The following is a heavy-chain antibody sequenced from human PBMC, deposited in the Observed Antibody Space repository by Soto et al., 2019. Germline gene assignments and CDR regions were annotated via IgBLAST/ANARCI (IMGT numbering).Heavy chain of an antibody. D-gene: IGHD1-26*01. V-gene: IGHV1-18*01. CDR2: INVYNGNT. CDR3: ATPSGSYGDDAFDI. Sequence: GASVKVSCKASGYTFTNYGISWVRQAPGQGLEWMGWINVYNGNTKYAQKVQGRVTMTTDTSTSTAYMELSSLRSEDTAVYYCATPSGSYGDDAFDIWGQGTMVTVS. J-gene: IGHJ3*02. CDR1: GYTFTNYG.